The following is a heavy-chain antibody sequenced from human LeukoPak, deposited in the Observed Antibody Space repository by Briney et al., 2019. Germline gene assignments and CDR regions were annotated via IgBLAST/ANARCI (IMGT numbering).Heavy chain of an antibody. CDR1: GDSISSYF. D-gene: IGHD2-15*01. Sequence: SETLSLTCTVSGDSISSYFWNWIRQPAGGGLEWIGRIHTSGSTNYNPSLKSRVTMSIDTSKTQFSLRLTSVTAADTAIYYCAREGSIGSYLDYWGQGTLVTVSS. V-gene: IGHV4-4*07. CDR2: IHTSGST. CDR3: AREGSIGSYLDY. J-gene: IGHJ4*02.